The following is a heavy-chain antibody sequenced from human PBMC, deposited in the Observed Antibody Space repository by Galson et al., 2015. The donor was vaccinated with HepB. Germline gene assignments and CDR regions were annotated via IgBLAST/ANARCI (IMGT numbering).Heavy chain of an antibody. V-gene: IGHV3-48*02. CDR3: ARSMVRGAGSDAFDI. J-gene: IGHJ3*02. Sequence: SLRLSCAASGLPFSTYTMNWVRQAPGKGLEWVSYISSSSSTIYYADSVKGRFTISRDNAKNSLYLQMNSLRDEDTAVYYCARSMVRGAGSDAFDIWGQGTMVTVSS. CDR1: GLPFSTYT. CDR2: ISSSSSTI. D-gene: IGHD3-10*01.